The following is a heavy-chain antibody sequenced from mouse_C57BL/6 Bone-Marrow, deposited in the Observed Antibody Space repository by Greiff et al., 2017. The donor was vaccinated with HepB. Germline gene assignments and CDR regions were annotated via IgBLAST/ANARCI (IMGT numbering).Heavy chain of an antibody. D-gene: IGHD2-3*01. CDR1: GFSLTSYG. V-gene: IGHV2-3*01. J-gene: IGHJ3*01. CDR3: AKPLYDGYFAWFAY. Sequence: ESGPGLVAPSQSLSITCTVSGFSLTSYGVSWVRQPPGKGLEWLGVIWGDGSTNYHSALISRLSISKDNSKSQVFLKLNSLQTDDTATYYCAKPLYDGYFAWFAYWGQGTLVTVSA. CDR2: IWGDGST.